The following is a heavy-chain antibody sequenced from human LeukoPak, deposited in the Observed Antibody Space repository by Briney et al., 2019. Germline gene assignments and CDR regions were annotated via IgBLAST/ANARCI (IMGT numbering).Heavy chain of an antibody. CDR2: INPDTDFA. D-gene: IGHD3-16*01. V-gene: IGHV1-2*02. CDR1: GYRFTDDY. CDR3: APTSEAYTSNWSV. Sequence: ASVKVSCKTSGYRFTDDYIHWVRQAPGQRLEWMGWINPDTDFANYAPKFRGRVIMTRDTSISTAYMEVRRLTFDDTAIYYCAPTSEAYTSNWSVWGQGTLVTVSP. J-gene: IGHJ4*02.